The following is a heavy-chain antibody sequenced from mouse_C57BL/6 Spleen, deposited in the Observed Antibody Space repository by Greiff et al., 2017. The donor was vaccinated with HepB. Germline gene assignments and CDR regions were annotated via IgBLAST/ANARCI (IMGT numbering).Heavy chain of an antibody. CDR2: ISSGSSTI. CDR1: GFTFSDYG. CDR3: ASGINHYFDY. V-gene: IGHV5-17*01. Sequence: DVHLVESRGRLVKPGGSLKLSCAASGFTFSDYGMHWVRQAPEKGLEWVAYISSGSSTIYYADTVKGRFTISRDNAKNTRFLQMTSLRSEDTAMYYCASGINHYFDYGGQGTTLTVSS. D-gene: IGHD2-4*01. J-gene: IGHJ2*01.